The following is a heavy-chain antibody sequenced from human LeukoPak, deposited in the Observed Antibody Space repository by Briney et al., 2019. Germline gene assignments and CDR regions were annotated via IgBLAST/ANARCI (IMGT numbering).Heavy chain of an antibody. Sequence: PGGSLRLSCAASGFTFSSYWMHWVRQTPGKGLMWVSRINSDGSSIFYADSVKGRFTISRDNAKSSLYLQMNSLRAEDAALYYCARTGRDTSWYIDESWGQGTLVTVSS. J-gene: IGHJ4*02. CDR3: ARTGRDTSWYIDES. V-gene: IGHV3-74*01. CDR1: GFTFSSYW. CDR2: INSDGSSI. D-gene: IGHD6-13*01.